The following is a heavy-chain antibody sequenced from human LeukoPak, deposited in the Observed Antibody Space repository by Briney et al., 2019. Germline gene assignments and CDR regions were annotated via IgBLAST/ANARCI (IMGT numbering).Heavy chain of an antibody. CDR3: ARRSVTTFDY. Sequence: GGSLRLSCAASGFTFSSYVMSWFRQAPGKGLEWVSLISGNDGSTYYADPVKGRFTISRDNSKNTLYLQMSSLRADDTAVYYCARRSVTTFDYWGQGTLVTVAS. J-gene: IGHJ4*02. CDR2: ISGNDGST. V-gene: IGHV3-23*01. D-gene: IGHD4-17*01. CDR1: GFTFSSYV.